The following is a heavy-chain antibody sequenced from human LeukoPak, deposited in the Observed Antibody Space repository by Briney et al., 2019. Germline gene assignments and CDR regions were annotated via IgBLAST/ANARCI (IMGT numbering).Heavy chain of an antibody. CDR2: IIPILGIA. J-gene: IGHJ4*02. Sequence: SVKVSCKASGGTCSSYAISWVRQAPGQGLEWMGRIIPILGIANYVQKFQGRVTITADKSTSTAYMELSSLRSEDTAVYYCARFDYGSYYFDYWGQGTLVTVSS. D-gene: IGHD4-17*01. CDR1: GGTCSSYA. V-gene: IGHV1-69*04. CDR3: ARFDYGSYYFDY.